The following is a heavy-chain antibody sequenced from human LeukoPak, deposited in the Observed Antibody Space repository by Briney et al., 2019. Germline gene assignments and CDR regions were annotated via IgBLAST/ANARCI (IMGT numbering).Heavy chain of an antibody. D-gene: IGHD1-26*01. CDR3: AKDIGRTSGTYDH. V-gene: IGHV3-23*01. Sequence: SGGSLTLSCAASGFTFSSYATTWVRQAPGKGLEWVSAISTGGGNTYDADSVKGRFTISRDNSKNTLYLQMNSLRVADTAVYYCAKDIGRTSGTYDHWGQGTLVTVSS. CDR2: ISTGGGNT. J-gene: IGHJ5*02. CDR1: GFTFSSYA.